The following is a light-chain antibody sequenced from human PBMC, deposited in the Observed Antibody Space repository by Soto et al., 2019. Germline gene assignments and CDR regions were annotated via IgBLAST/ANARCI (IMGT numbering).Light chain of an antibody. CDR1: SSDIGAYNF. Sequence: QSALTQPRSVSGSRGQTVTISCTGSSSDIGAYNFVSWYQQFAGQAPKLLIFAVRKRPAGVPARFSASKSGNTASLTISGLEAEDEAEYYCCSYAGSTVFDFFGTGTKLTVL. CDR3: CSYAGSTVFDF. V-gene: IGLV2-11*01. J-gene: IGLJ1*01. CDR2: AVR.